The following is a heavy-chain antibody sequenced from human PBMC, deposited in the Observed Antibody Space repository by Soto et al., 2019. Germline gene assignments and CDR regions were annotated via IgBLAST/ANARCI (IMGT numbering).Heavy chain of an antibody. Sequence: QVQLVESGGGVVQPGRSLRLSCAASGFTFSSYAMHWVRQAPGKGLEGVAGISYDGSNKYYADSVKGRFTISRDNSKNTLYLQMNSLRAEDTAVYYCARAGCDGGSCYTLVGLRYGMDVWGQGTTVTVSS. CDR3: ARAGCDGGSCYTLVGLRYGMDV. CDR1: GFTFSSYA. J-gene: IGHJ6*02. D-gene: IGHD2-15*01. V-gene: IGHV3-30-3*01. CDR2: ISYDGSNK.